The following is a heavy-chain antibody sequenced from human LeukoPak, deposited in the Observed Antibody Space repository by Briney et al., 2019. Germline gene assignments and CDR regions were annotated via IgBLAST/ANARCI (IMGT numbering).Heavy chain of an antibody. CDR2: INAGNGNT. Sequence: GASVKVSCKASAYTFTIYTIHWVRQAPGQRLEWMGWINAGNGNTRYSQNFQGRVTITRDTSVTTAYMELSSLRSEDTAVYYCARTTRSWYEDNDAFDIWGQGTTVTVSS. J-gene: IGHJ3*02. CDR3: ARTTRSWYEDNDAFDI. CDR1: AYTFTIYT. D-gene: IGHD6-13*01. V-gene: IGHV1-3*01.